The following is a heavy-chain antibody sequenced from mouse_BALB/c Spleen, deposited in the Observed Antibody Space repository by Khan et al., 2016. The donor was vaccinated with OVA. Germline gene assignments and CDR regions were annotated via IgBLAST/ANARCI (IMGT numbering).Heavy chain of an antibody. CDR3: ARQPYYHYYVMDY. V-gene: IGHV2-6-1*01. J-gene: IGHJ4*01. CDR2: IWSDGSP. CDR1: GFSLTNYG. Sequence: VQLQESGPGLVAPSQSLSITCTISGFSLTNYGVHWVRLPPGKGLEWLVVIWSDGSPTYNSALKSRLSISKDNSKSQVFLKMNSLQTDDTAMYYCARQPYYHYYVMDYWGQGTSVTVSS. D-gene: IGHD2-10*01.